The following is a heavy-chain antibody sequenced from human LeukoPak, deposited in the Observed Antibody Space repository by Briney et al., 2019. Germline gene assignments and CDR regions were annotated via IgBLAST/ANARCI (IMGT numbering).Heavy chain of an antibody. CDR1: GYSFTSSW. J-gene: IGHJ5*02. Sequence: RLGESLKISCQASGYSFTSSWIGWARQMPGKGLEWMAIINPGDSDTRYSPSFQGQDTISADKSISTVYLQWGSLKASDTAMYYCARQPGAGWFDPWGQGTLVTVSS. CDR2: INPGDSDT. D-gene: IGHD3-10*01. CDR3: ARQPGAGWFDP. V-gene: IGHV5-51*01.